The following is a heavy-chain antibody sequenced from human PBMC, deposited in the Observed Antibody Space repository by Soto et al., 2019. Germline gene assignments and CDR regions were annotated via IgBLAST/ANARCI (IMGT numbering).Heavy chain of an antibody. D-gene: IGHD3-3*01. Sequence: QVQLVQSGGEVKKPGASVKVSCKASGYTFTTYGLSWVRQAPGQGLEWMGWISPYNGHTTYAQKLQGRVTMTTDTSTSTAFMELRSLRADDTAIYYGARLYYECLTGSDNVGAAQAFDFWGQGTMVTVSS. J-gene: IGHJ3*01. V-gene: IGHV1-18*01. CDR1: GYTFTTYG. CDR2: ISPYNGHT. CDR3: ARLYYECLTGSDNVGAAQAFDF.